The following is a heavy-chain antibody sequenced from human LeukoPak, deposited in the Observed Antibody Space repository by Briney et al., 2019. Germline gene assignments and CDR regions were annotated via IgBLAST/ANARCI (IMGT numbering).Heavy chain of an antibody. V-gene: IGHV1-18*01. D-gene: IGHD5-12*01. J-gene: IGHJ6*02. CDR2: ISAYNGNT. CDR1: GYTFTSYG. Sequence: ASVKVSCKASGYTFTSYGISWVRQAPGQGLEWMGWISAYNGNTNYAQKLQGRVTMTTDRSTSTAYMELRSLRSDDTAVYYCASVDGRDLGIVATNYYYYYGMDVWGQGTTVTVSS. CDR3: ASVDGRDLGIVATNYYYYYGMDV.